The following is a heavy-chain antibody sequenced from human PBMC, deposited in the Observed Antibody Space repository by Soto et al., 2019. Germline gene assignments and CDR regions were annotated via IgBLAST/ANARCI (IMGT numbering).Heavy chain of an antibody. V-gene: IGHV3-21*01. J-gene: IGHJ5*02. CDR3: TRDASRDSSARGWFDP. CDR1: GFTFRSFT. D-gene: IGHD6-13*01. CDR2: ISSNSAYI. Sequence: GSLRLSFAASGFTFRSFTMNWVRQAPGKGLEWVSTISSNSAYIYYTDALRGRFTISRDNAKNSLHLQMNSLRAEDTAVYYCTRDASRDSSARGWFDPWGPGTLVTVS.